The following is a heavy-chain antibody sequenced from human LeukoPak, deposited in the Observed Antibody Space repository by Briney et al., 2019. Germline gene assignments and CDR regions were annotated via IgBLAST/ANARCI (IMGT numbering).Heavy chain of an antibody. D-gene: IGHD6-19*01. V-gene: IGHV3-23*01. CDR1: GFTLSSYA. CDR2: ISGSGGST. CDR3: AKDIAVGEYAFDI. Sequence: GGSLRLSCAASGFTLSSYAMSWVRQAPGKGLEWVSAISGSGGSTYYADSVKGRFTISRDNSKNTLYLQMNSLRAEDTAVYYCAKDIAVGEYAFDIWGQGTMVTVSS. J-gene: IGHJ3*02.